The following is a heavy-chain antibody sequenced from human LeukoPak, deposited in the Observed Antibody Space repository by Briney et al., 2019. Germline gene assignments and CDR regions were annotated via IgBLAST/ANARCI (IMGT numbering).Heavy chain of an antibody. D-gene: IGHD5-18*01. Sequence: GGSLRLSCAASGFTFSSYAMSWVRQAPGKGLEWVSAISGSGGSTYYADSVKGRFTISRDNSKNMLYLQMNSLRAEDTAVYYCAKAGHSYGDQFDYWGQGTLVTVSS. CDR2: ISGSGGST. CDR3: AKAGHSYGDQFDY. CDR1: GFTFSSYA. J-gene: IGHJ4*02. V-gene: IGHV3-23*01.